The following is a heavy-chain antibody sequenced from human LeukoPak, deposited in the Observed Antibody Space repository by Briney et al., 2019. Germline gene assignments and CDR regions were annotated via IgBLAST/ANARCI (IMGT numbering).Heavy chain of an antibody. V-gene: IGHV4-39*01. CDR2: IYYSGTT. CDR3: ARHDYYGSLNWFDP. Sequence: SETLSLTCIVSGGSINSPNYYWGWIRQPPGKGLEWIGTIYYSGTTYYNPSLKSRLTISVDTSKNPFSLKLTSVTAADTAVYSCARHDYYGSLNWFDPWGQGTLITVSS. J-gene: IGHJ5*02. D-gene: IGHD3-10*01. CDR1: GGSINSPNYY.